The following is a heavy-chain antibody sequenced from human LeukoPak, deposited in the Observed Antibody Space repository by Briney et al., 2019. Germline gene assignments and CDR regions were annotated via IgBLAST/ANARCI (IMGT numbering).Heavy chain of an antibody. V-gene: IGHV1-69*13. CDR1: GYTFTSYA. CDR2: IIPIFGTA. CDR3: ARAEYSSGWYIDSPTDYYYYGMDV. Sequence: SVKVSCKASGYTFTSYAISWVRQAPGQGLEWMGGIIPIFGTANYAQKFQGRVTITADESTSTAYMELSSLRSEDTAVYYCARAEYSSGWYIDSPTDYYYYGMDVWGQGTTVTVSS. D-gene: IGHD6-19*01. J-gene: IGHJ6*02.